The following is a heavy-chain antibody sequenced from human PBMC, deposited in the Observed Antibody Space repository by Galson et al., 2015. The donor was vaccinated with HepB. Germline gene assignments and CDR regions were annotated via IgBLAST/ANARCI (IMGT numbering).Heavy chain of an antibody. CDR1: GFTVSSNY. V-gene: IGHV3-53*04. CDR2: IYSGTST. Sequence: SLRLSCAASGFTVSSNYMSWVRQAPGKGLEWVSIIYSGTSTYYADSVRGPFTISRHNFKNTLYLQMNSLRAEDTAVYYCARGPRYYYDSSGPGYFDYWGQGTLVTVSS. D-gene: IGHD3-22*01. J-gene: IGHJ4*02. CDR3: ARGPRYYYDSSGPGYFDY.